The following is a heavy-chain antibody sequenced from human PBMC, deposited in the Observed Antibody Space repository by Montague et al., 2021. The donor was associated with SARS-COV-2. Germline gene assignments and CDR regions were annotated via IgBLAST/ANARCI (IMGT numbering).Heavy chain of an antibody. J-gene: IGHJ4*02. D-gene: IGHD4-23*01. CDR2: IDWDDDK. CDR3: ARTYYGGRPFDY. CDR1: GFSLSTSGMC. Sequence: PALVKPTQTLTLTCTFSGFSLSTSGMCVSWIRQPPGKALEWLARIDWDDDKYYSTSLKTRLTISKDTSKNQVVPTMTNMDPVDTATYYCARTYYGGRPFDYWGQGTLVTVSS. V-gene: IGHV2-70*11.